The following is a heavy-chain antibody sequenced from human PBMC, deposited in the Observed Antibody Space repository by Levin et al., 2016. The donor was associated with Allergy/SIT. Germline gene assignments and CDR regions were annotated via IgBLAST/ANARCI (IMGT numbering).Heavy chain of an antibody. Sequence: SETLSLTCTVSGGSISSYYWSWIRQPPGKGLEWIGYIYYSGSTNYNPSLKSRVTISVDTSKNQFSLKLSSVTAADTAVYYCARGGVAAAGTHDRYYYYYGMDVWGQGTTVTVSS. D-gene: IGHD6-13*01. CDR1: GGSISSYY. CDR2: IYYSGST. V-gene: IGHV4-59*01. J-gene: IGHJ6*02. CDR3: ARGGVAAAGTHDRYYYYYGMDV.